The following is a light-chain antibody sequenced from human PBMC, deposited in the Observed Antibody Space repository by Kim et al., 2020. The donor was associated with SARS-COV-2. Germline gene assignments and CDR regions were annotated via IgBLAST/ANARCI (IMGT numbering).Light chain of an antibody. CDR1: QGISNW. J-gene: IGKJ4*01. CDR3: QQTNSFHPLT. V-gene: IGKV1-12*01. CDR2: DAS. Sequence: SVGDRVTITCRASQGISNWLAWYQQKPGKAPKLLIYDASRLQSGVPSRFSGSGSGTDFILTINSLQPEDCATYYCQQTNSFHPLTFGGGTKVDIK.